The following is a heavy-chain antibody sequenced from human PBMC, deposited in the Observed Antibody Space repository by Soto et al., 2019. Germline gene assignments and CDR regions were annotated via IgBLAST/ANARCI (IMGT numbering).Heavy chain of an antibody. CDR3: ARDSATYYYDSSGSLTSWPLGGNWFDP. CDR1: GGTFSSYT. V-gene: IGHV1-69*04. CDR2: IIPILGIA. Sequence: SVKVSCKASGGTFSSYTISWVRQAPGQGLEWMGRIIPILGIANYAQKFQGRVTITADKSTSTAYMELSSLRSEDTAVYYCARDSATYYYDSSGSLTSWPLGGNWFDPWGQGTLVTVSS. J-gene: IGHJ5*02. D-gene: IGHD3-22*01.